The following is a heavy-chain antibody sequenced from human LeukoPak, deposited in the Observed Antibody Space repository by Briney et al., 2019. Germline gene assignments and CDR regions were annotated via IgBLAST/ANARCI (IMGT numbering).Heavy chain of an antibody. CDR2: IVVGSGNT. CDR3: AALIPVTTVTNY. Sequence: SVKVSCKASGFTFTSSAMQWVRQARGQRLEWIGWIVVGSGNTNYAQKFQVRVTITRDMSTSTAYMELSSLRSEDTAVYYCAALIPVTTVTNYWGQGTLVTVSS. V-gene: IGHV1-58*02. J-gene: IGHJ4*02. CDR1: GFTFTSSA. D-gene: IGHD4-17*01.